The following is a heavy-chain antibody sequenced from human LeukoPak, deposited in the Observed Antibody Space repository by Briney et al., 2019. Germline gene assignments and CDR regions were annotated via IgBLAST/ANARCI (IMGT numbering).Heavy chain of an antibody. CDR3: AREHRGAGATVDY. V-gene: IGHV3-74*03. J-gene: IGHJ4*02. D-gene: IGHD1-26*01. Sequence: GGSLRLSCAASGFTFSSHWMPWVRHAPGKGLVWVSRIESDGSTKMYADSVRGRFTISRDNAKNTLYLQMNSLRAEDTAIYYCAREHRGAGATVDYWGQGTLVTVSS. CDR2: IESDGSTK. CDR1: GFTFSSHW.